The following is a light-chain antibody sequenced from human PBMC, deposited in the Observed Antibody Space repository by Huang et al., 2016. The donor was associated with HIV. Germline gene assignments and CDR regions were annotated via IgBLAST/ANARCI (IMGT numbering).Light chain of an antibody. Sequence: DIVMTQSPDSLAVSLGERATINCKSSQSVLYSSNNKNYLAWYQQKPGQPPQLLIYWELTRESGVPYRFTGSGSGTDFSLTISSLQAEDVAVYYCQQYDTSPWTFGQGTKVEIK. CDR1: QSVLYSSNNKNY. CDR3: QQYDTSPWT. J-gene: IGKJ1*01. CDR2: WEL. V-gene: IGKV4-1*01.